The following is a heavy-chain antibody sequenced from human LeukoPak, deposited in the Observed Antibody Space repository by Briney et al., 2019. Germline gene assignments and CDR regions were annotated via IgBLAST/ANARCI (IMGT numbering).Heavy chain of an antibody. D-gene: IGHD3-22*01. CDR1: GGSISSSSYY. CDR3: ARPINDYYDSSGSYYFDY. CDR2: IYYSEST. J-gene: IGHJ4*02. Sequence: SETLSLTCTVSGGSISSSSYYWGWIRQPPGKGLEWIGSIYYSESTYYNPSLKSRVTISVDTSKNQFSLTLCSVTAADTAVYYCARPINDYYDSSGSYYFDYWGQGTLVTVSS. V-gene: IGHV4-39*01.